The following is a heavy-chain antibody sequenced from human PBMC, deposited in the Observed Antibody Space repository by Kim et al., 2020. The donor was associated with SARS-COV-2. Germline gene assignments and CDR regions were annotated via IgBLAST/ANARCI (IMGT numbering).Heavy chain of an antibody. V-gene: IGHV4-59*01. Sequence: SETLSLTCTVSGGSISSYYWSWIRQPPGKGLEWIGYIYHSGSTNYNPSLKSRVTISVDTSKNQFSLKLSSVTAADTAVYYCARFLSVGYCSGGSCYEGYYFDYWGQGTLVTVSS. J-gene: IGHJ4*02. CDR2: IYHSGST. D-gene: IGHD2-15*01. CDR3: ARFLSVGYCSGGSCYEGYYFDY. CDR1: GGSISSYY.